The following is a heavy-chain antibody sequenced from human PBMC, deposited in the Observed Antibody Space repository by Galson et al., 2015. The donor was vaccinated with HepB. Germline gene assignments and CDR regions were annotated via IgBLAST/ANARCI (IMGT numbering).Heavy chain of an antibody. CDR1: GFTFSSYS. J-gene: IGHJ4*02. D-gene: IGHD6-13*01. CDR2: ISSSSSTI. V-gene: IGHV3-48*01. Sequence: SLRLSCAASGFTFSSYSMNWVRQAPGKGLEWVSYISSSSSTIYYADSVKGRFTISRDNAKNSLYLQMNSLRAEDTAVYYCASDIAAAALAFDYWGQGTLVTVSS. CDR3: ASDIAAAALAFDY.